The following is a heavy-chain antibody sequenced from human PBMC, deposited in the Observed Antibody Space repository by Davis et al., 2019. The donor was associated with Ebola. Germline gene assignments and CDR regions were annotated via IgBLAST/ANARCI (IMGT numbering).Heavy chain of an antibody. CDR2: ISTYNGNT. CDR3: ARVTGRKVLRWGESPNWFDP. CDR1: GYTFTSYG. J-gene: IGHJ5*02. D-gene: IGHD3-16*01. V-gene: IGHV1-18*01. Sequence: AASVKVSCKASGYTFTSYGISWVRQAPGQGLEWMGWISTYNGNTNYAQKLQGRVTMTTDTSTSTAYMELRSLRSDDTAVYYCARVTGRKVLRWGESPNWFDPWGQGTLVTVSS.